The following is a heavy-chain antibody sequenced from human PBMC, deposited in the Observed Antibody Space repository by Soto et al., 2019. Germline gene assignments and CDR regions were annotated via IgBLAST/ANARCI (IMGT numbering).Heavy chain of an antibody. CDR3: AKRRGAGGHFDY. D-gene: IGHD1-26*01. Sequence: DVQLLESGGGWVQPEGSLRLSCAASGVTFSSYAMGWVRQGPGKGLEWVAVVGIGGSTHYADSVRGRFTISRDNSKNTLSLQMTRLTAEDTAVYFCAKRRGAGGHFDYWCPGAVVTVSS. CDR2: VGIGGST. V-gene: IGHV3-23*01. CDR1: GVTFSSYA. J-gene: IGHJ4*02.